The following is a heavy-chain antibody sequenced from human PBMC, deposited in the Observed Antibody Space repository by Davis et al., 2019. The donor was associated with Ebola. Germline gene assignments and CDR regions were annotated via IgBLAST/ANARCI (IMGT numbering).Heavy chain of an antibody. CDR1: GASITSPY. J-gene: IGHJ4*02. V-gene: IGHV4-4*08. D-gene: IGHD2-2*01. CDR3: ARVIPHAGTYQKYYFDL. Sequence: SETLSLTCSVSGASITSPYWSWIRQPPGKGLEWIGYIDRSGKTSYNPSLNSRVTISVDTSKNQFSLSLSSVTAADTAVYFCARVIPHAGTYQKYYFDLWGQGKLVTVSS. CDR2: IDRSGKT.